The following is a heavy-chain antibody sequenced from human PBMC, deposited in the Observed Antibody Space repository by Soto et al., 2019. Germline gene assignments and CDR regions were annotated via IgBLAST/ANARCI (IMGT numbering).Heavy chain of an antibody. CDR2: SHQSGNT. CDR3: ATRDNMKFY. D-gene: IGHD1-20*01. CDR1: GVSISSHDW. J-gene: IGHJ4*02. Sequence: QVQLQESGPGLVKPSGTLSLTCTVSGVSISSHDWWTWVRQPPGKGLEWIGESHQSGNTNYNSSRGSRVTIPVDKSKNQFALRLSSVTVADTAVYYCATRDNMKFYWGQGTLVTVSS. V-gene: IGHV4-4*02.